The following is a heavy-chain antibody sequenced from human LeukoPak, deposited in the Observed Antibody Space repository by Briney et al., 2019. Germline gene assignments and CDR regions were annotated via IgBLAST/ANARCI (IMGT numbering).Heavy chain of an antibody. J-gene: IGHJ4*02. CDR1: GYTFTSYA. Sequence: ASVNVSFKASGYTFTSYAMHWVRQAPGQRLEWMGWINAGNGNTKYSQKFQGRVTITRDTSASTAYMELSSLRSEDTAVYYCARNLYTFSSGWYYFDYWGQGTLVTVSS. V-gene: IGHV1-3*01. CDR3: ARNLYTFSSGWYYFDY. D-gene: IGHD6-19*01. CDR2: INAGNGNT.